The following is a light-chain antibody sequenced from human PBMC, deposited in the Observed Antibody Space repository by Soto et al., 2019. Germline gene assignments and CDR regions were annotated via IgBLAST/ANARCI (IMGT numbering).Light chain of an antibody. CDR1: SSDVGSYNR. Sequence: ALTQPPAVSGSPGQSVTISFTGTSSDVGSYNRVSWYQQPPGTAPKLMIYDVSNRPSGVPDRFSGSKSGNTASLTISGLQAEDEADYYCSSYTSSNTYVFGTGTKVTVL. CDR3: SSYTSSNTYV. CDR2: DVS. V-gene: IGLV2-18*02. J-gene: IGLJ1*01.